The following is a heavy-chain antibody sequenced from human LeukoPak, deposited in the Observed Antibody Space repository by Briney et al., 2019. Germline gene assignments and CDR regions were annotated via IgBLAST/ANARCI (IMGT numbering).Heavy chain of an antibody. CDR2: SHPINSDT. J-gene: IGHJ5*01. V-gene: IGHV5-51*01. Sequence: GESLKISCKGSGFNFTAYWIAWVRQMPGKGLEWMGISHPINSDTKYSPSFQGQVTISADKSSSTAFLQWNSLKASDTAMYYCARHQYYYDSSGNYGWFDSWGQGTLVTVSS. D-gene: IGHD3-22*01. CDR3: ARHQYYYDSSGNYGWFDS. CDR1: GFNFTAYW.